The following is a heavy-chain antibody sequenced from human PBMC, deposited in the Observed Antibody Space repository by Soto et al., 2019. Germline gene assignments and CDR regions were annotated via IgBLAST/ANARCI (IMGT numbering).Heavy chain of an antibody. Sequence: PGGSLLVSCASSVLNFERWSMNWVGQPPGKGPEWLASISPSSTYIRYADSVKGRFTISRDNARNSLSLQMMNLRADDTAIYYCATDTGDIEVVPATTWGQGTMVTVSS. J-gene: IGHJ4*02. CDR1: VLNFERWS. CDR2: ISPSSTYI. CDR3: ATDTGDIEVVPATT. D-gene: IGHD2-15*01. V-gene: IGHV3-21*04.